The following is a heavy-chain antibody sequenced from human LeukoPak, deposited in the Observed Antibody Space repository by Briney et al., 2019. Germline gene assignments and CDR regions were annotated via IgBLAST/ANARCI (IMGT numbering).Heavy chain of an antibody. CDR1: GGSISSSSYY. J-gene: IGHJ4*02. D-gene: IGHD1-26*01. CDR2: VYFSGNT. Sequence: PSETLSLTCTVSGGSISSSSYYWGWIRQPPGKGLEWIGSVYFSGNTYYNPSLKSRVTISVDTSKNQFSLKLSSVTAADRAMYYCATLPSIVTYDSWGQGTLVTVSS. CDR3: ATLPSIVTYDS. V-gene: IGHV4-39*01.